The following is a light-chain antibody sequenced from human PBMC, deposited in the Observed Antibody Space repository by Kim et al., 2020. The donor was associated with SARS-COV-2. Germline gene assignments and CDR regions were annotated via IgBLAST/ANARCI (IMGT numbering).Light chain of an antibody. CDR1: SSNIGNNA. J-gene: IGLJ2*01. CDR2: YND. Sequence: QRVTISCSVSSSNIGNNAVNWYQQPPGKAPKLLIYYNDLLPSGVSDRFSGSKSGTSASLAISGVQSEDEADYYCAAWDDSLNGVVFGGGTQLTVL. CDR3: AAWDDSLNGVV. V-gene: IGLV1-36*01.